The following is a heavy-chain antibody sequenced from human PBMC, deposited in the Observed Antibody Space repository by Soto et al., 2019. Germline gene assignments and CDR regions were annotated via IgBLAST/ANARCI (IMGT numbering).Heavy chain of an antibody. D-gene: IGHD6-6*01. CDR1: GFTFSSYG. J-gene: IGHJ5*02. CDR2: ISYDGSNK. Sequence: GGSLRLSCAASGFTFSSYGMHWVRQAPGKGLEWVAVISYDGSNKYYADSVKGRFTISRDNSKNTLYLQMNSLRAEDTAVYYCAKDPDLRVYSSSHPHFSWFDPWGQGTLVTVSS. CDR3: AKDPDLRVYSSSHPHFSWFDP. V-gene: IGHV3-30*18.